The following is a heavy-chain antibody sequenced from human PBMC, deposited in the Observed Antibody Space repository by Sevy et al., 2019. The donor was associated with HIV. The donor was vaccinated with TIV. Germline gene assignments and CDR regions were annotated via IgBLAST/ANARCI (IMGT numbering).Heavy chain of an antibody. J-gene: IGHJ4*02. V-gene: IGHV3-23*01. Sequence: GGSLRLSCAASGFTFSTYAMNWVRQAPGKGLEWVSSISNNGATTYYTDSLKDRFTIAIDNSKNMVYLPMNSLRTEDTAVYYCAVLEDYSVPLDFWGLGTLVTVSS. CDR2: ISNNGATT. CDR3: AVLEDYSVPLDF. D-gene: IGHD2-15*01. CDR1: GFTFSTYA.